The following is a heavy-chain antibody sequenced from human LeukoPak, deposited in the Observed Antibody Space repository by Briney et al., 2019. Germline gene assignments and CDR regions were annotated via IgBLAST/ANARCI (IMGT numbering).Heavy chain of an antibody. CDR3: ARARGDIVVVPAAIWFDP. V-gene: IGHV1-18*01. J-gene: IGHJ5*02. Sequence: ASVKVSCTASGYTFTSYGISWVRQAPGQGLEWMGWISAYNGNTNYAQKLQGRVTMTTDTSTSTAYMELRSLRSDDTAVYYCARARGDIVVVPAAIWFDPWGQGTLVTVSS. CDR2: ISAYNGNT. D-gene: IGHD2-2*01. CDR1: GYTFTSYG.